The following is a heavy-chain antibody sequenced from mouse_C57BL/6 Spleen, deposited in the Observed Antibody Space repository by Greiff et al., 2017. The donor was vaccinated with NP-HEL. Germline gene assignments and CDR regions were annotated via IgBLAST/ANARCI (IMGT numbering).Heavy chain of an antibody. CDR3: AIIYYGNYGYFDY. J-gene: IGHJ2*01. CDR2: IYPGGGYT. Sequence: VKLQESGAELVRPGTSVKMSCKASGYTFTNYWIGWAKQRPGHGLEWIGDIYPGGGYTNYNEKFKGKATLTADKSTSTAYMQFSSLTSEDSAIYYCAIIYYGNYGYFDYWGQGTTLTVSS. V-gene: IGHV1-63*01. D-gene: IGHD2-1*01. CDR1: GYTFTNYW.